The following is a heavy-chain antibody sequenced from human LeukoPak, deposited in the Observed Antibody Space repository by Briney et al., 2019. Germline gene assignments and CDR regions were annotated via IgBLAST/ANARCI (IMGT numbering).Heavy chain of an antibody. Sequence: SVKVSCKASGYTFTNYGISWVRQAPGQGFEWMGWISAYNGNSIYAQKLQGRVTVTTDTSASTAYMELRSLRSDDTAVYYCARDQWSSSSQRDIDYWGQGTLVTVSS. CDR2: ISAYNGNS. CDR1: GYTFTNYG. V-gene: IGHV1-18*01. J-gene: IGHJ4*02. CDR3: ARDQWSSSSQRDIDY. D-gene: IGHD6-13*01.